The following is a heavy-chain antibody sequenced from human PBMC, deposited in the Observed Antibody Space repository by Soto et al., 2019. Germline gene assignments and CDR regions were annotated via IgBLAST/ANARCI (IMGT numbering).Heavy chain of an antibody. CDR1: GFTFSRYE. CDR3: ARDEGSSWYFDY. V-gene: IGHV3-48*03. CDR2: IGSSGSTI. Sequence: GGSLRLSCAASGFTFSRYEMNWVRQAPGKGLEWLSYIGSSGSTIYYADSVKGRFTISRDNAKNSLYLQMNSLRAEDTAVYFCARDEGSSWYFDYWGQGTLVTVSS. J-gene: IGHJ4*02. D-gene: IGHD6-19*01.